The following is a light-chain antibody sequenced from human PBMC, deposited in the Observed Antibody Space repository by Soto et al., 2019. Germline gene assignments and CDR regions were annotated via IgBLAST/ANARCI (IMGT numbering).Light chain of an antibody. Sequence: DIQMTQSPSSLSASVGDRVTITCRASQSISSYLNWYQQKPGKAPKLLIYAASSLQSGVPSRFSGSGSGTDFTLTISSLQPEDCATYYCQQSYSTPGTFGPGTKVDIK. J-gene: IGKJ3*01. CDR2: AAS. V-gene: IGKV1-39*01. CDR3: QQSYSTPGT. CDR1: QSISSY.